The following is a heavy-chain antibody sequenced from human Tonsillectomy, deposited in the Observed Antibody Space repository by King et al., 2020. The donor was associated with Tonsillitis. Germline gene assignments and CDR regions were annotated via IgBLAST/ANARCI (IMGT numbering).Heavy chain of an antibody. CDR1: GGTFNSHA. J-gene: IGHJ4*02. CDR2: IIPIIGIG. Sequence: QLVQSGAEVKKPGSSVKVSYKASGGTFNSHAIAWVRQAPGQGLEWMGRIIPIIGIGNYAQKFQGRVTITADKSTSTAYMELSSLRSEDTAVYYCARGLYDSSGFTLGFWGQGTLVTVSS. CDR3: ARGLYDSSGFTLGF. D-gene: IGHD3-22*01. V-gene: IGHV1-69*09.